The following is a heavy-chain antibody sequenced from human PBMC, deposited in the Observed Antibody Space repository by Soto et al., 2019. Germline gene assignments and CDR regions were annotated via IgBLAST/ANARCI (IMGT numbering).Heavy chain of an antibody. D-gene: IGHD5-12*01. CDR2: IYYSGST. CDR1: GGSISSYY. V-gene: IGHV4-59*01. J-gene: IGHJ3*02. Sequence: PSETLSLTCFVSGGSISSYYWSWIRQPPGKGLEWIGYIYYSGSTNYNPSLKSRVTISVDTSKNQFSLKLSSVTAAETAVYYCASMANDAFDIWGKGTMVTVSS. CDR3: ASMANDAFDI.